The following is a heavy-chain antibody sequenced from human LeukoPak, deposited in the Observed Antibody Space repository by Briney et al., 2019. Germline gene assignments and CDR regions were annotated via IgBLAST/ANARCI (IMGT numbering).Heavy chain of an antibody. CDR2: INPSGGFT. CDR1: GYTFTTYS. V-gene: IGHV1-46*01. CDR3: ARDHRVNIEVARFYFDQ. J-gene: IGHJ4*02. D-gene: IGHD6-19*01. Sequence: ASVKVSCKASGYTFTTYSIHWVRQAPGQGLEWMGMINPSGGFTSYAQKFQGRVSMTRDTSTSTLYMELSSLRSEDTALYYCARDHRVNIEVARFYFDQWGQGTLVTVSS.